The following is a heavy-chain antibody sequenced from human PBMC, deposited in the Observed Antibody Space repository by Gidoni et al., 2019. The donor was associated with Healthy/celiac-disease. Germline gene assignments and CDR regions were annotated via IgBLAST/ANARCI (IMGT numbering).Heavy chain of an antibody. Sequence: EVQLLESGGGLVQPGGSLRLSCAASGFTFSRYAMSWVRQAPGKGLEWVSAISGSGGSTYYADSVKGRFTISRDNSKNTLYLQMNSLRAEDTAVYYCAKDTLPDYGDYGWFDPWGQGTLVTVSS. V-gene: IGHV3-23*01. D-gene: IGHD4-17*01. J-gene: IGHJ5*02. CDR3: AKDTLPDYGDYGWFDP. CDR1: GFTFSRYA. CDR2: ISGSGGST.